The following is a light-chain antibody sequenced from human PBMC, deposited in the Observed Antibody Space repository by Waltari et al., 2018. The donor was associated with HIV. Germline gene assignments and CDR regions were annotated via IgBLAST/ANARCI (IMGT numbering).Light chain of an antibody. CDR2: NNN. CDR1: SSNIGSKT. J-gene: IGLJ2*01. CDR3: AAWDGSVNYAPVV. V-gene: IGLV1-44*01. Sequence: QSVLTQPPSVSGTPGQRVTISCSGSSSNIGSKTINWYQQLPGPAPKLLISNNNQRPSGVPDRLSGSQSVTSASLSISGLQSEDEADYYCAAWDGSVNYAPVVFGGGTKLTVL.